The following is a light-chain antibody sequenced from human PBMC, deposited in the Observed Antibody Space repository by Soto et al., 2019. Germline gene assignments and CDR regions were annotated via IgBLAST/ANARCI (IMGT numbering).Light chain of an antibody. CDR2: DAS. Sequence: DIQMTQSPSTLSASVGERVTITCRASQSISSWLAWYQQKPGKAPKVLIYDASSLESGVPSRFSGRGSGTEFTLTISLLQADYFATYYCQQYNRPYTFGQGTKLEIK. CDR3: QQYNRPYT. J-gene: IGKJ2*01. CDR1: QSISSW. V-gene: IGKV1-5*01.